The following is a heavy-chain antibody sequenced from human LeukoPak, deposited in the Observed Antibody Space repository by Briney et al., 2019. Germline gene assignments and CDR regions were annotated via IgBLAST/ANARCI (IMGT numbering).Heavy chain of an antibody. Sequence: SRTLSLTCTVSGGSISSGGYYWSWIRQHPGKGLEWIGFTYYSGSTYYNPSPKSRVTFSVDTSKNQFSLKLSSVNAADTAVYYCARAVYDYIWGSYRFDYWGQGTLVTVSS. D-gene: IGHD3-16*02. CDR2: TYYSGST. CDR3: ARAVYDYIWGSYRFDY. J-gene: IGHJ4*02. V-gene: IGHV4-31*03. CDR1: GGSISSGGYY.